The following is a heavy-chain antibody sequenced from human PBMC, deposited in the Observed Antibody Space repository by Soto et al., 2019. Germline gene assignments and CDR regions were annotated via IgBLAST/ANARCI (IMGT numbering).Heavy chain of an antibody. CDR1: GYSFTSYW. CDR3: AGGGSSSYYYYGMDV. V-gene: IGHV5-10-1*01. J-gene: IGHJ6*02. D-gene: IGHD6-6*01. Sequence: LKISCKGSGYSFTSYWISWVRQMPGKGLEWMGRIDPSDSYTNYSPSFQGHVTISADKSISTAYLQWSSLKASDTAMYYCAGGGSSSYYYYGMDVWGQGTTVTVSS. CDR2: IDPSDSYT.